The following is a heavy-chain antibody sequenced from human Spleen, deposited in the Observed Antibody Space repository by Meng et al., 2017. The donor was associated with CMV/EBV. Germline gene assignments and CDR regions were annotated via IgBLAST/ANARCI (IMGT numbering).Heavy chain of an antibody. J-gene: IGHJ4*02. CDR3: ARGKSGPY. Sequence: GESLKISCAASGFTFSSYGMHWVRQAPGKGLEWVAFIRYDGSNKYYADSVKGRFTISRDNSKNTLYLQMNSLRAEDTAVYYCARGKSGPYWGQGTLVTVSS. D-gene: IGHD3-10*01. V-gene: IGHV3-30*02. CDR2: IRYDGSNK. CDR1: GFTFSSYG.